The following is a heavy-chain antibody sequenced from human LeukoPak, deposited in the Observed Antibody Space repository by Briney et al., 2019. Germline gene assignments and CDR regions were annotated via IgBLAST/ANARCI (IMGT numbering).Heavy chain of an antibody. CDR3: TTNDAFDI. V-gene: IGHV3-15*01. CDR1: GFTFSNAW. Sequence: PGGSLRLSCAASGFTFSNAWMNWVRHAPGKGLEWVGRIKNKIASGTTDYAAPVKGRFTISRDDSKNTLFLQMNSLKTEDTAMYYCTTNDAFDIWGQGTMVTVSS. J-gene: IGHJ3*02. CDR2: IKNKIASGTT.